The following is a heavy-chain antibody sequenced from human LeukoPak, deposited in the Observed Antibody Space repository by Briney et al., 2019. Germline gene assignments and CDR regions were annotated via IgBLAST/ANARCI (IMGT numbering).Heavy chain of an antibody. CDR1: GGSFSTYY. D-gene: IGHD2-21*01. CDR2: ISHSGST. V-gene: IGHV4-34*01. CDR3: ASGGLYYWFDP. Sequence: SSETLSLTCVVYGGSFSTYYWSWIRPPPPKGLEWIGEISHSGSTNYNPSLKSRVTISLDTSKNQFSLKLCSVTAADTAVYYCASGGLYYWFDPWGQGTLVTVSS. J-gene: IGHJ5*02.